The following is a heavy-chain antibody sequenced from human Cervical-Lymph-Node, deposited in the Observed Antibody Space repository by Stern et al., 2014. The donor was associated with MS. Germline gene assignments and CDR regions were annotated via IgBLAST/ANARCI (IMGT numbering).Heavy chain of an antibody. CDR3: ARGRYSSGWYRHVY. CDR2: VWHDGNED. D-gene: IGHD6-19*01. J-gene: IGHJ4*02. V-gene: IGHV3-33*01. CDR1: GFTFSNYA. Sequence: QVQLVESGGGVVQPGRSLRLSCTASGFTFSNYAMHWVRQAPGKGLEWVAVVWHDGNEDYYADSVRGRFTISRDNSKNTLYLQMDSLTTEDTAIYYCARGRYSSGWYRHVYWGRGTLVTVSS.